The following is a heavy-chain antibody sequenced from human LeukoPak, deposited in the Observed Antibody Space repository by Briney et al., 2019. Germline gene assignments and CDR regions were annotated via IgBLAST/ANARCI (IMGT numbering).Heavy chain of an antibody. D-gene: IGHD2-2*01. Sequence: SETLSLTCAVSGYSISSGYYWGWIRQPPGKGLEWIGSIYHSGSTYYNPSLKSRVTISVGTSKNQFSLKLSSVTAADTAVYYCASTPTEYCSSTSCYENDYWGQGTLVTVSS. CDR3: ASTPTEYCSSTSCYENDY. J-gene: IGHJ4*02. CDR2: IYHSGST. V-gene: IGHV4-38-2*01. CDR1: GYSISSGYY.